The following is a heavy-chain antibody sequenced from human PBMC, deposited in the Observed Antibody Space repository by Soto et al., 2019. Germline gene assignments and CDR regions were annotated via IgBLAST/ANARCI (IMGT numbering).Heavy chain of an antibody. CDR1: GYTLTELS. Sequence: ASVKVSCKVSGYTLTELSMHWVRQAPGKGLEWMGGFDPEDGETIYAQKFQGRVTMTEDTSTDTAYMELSSLRSEDTAVYYCATELRLGREYYYGMDVWGQGTTVTVSS. D-gene: IGHD3-10*01. J-gene: IGHJ6*02. CDR3: ATELRLGREYYYGMDV. V-gene: IGHV1-24*01. CDR2: FDPEDGET.